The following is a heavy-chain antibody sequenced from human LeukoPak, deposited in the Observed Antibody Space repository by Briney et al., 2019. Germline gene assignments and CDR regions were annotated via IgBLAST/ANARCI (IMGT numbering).Heavy chain of an antibody. V-gene: IGHV1-2*02. CDR1: GYTFIGYY. CDR2: INPNSGDT. CDR3: ASGGLYCSGGSCYPP. Sequence: ASVKVSCKASGYTFIGYYMHWVRQAPGQGLEWMGWINPNSGDTNYAQNFQGRVTMTRDTSISTACMELSRLRSDDTAVYYCASGGLYCSGGSCYPPWGQGTLVTVSS. J-gene: IGHJ4*02. D-gene: IGHD2-15*01.